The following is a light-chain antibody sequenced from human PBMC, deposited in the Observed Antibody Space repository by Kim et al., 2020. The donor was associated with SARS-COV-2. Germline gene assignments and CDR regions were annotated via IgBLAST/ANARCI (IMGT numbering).Light chain of an antibody. J-gene: IGKJ1*01. V-gene: IGKV1-27*01. Sequence: ASVGDRVTITCRASQHISSDLAWYQQQPGKVPKLLIYAASTLQSGVPSRFSGSRSGTDFTLTISSLQPEDVATYYCQKYYSAPWTFGQGTKVDIK. CDR2: AAS. CDR1: QHISSD. CDR3: QKYYSAPWT.